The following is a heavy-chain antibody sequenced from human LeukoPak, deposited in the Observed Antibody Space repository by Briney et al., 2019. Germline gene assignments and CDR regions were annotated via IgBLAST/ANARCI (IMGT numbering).Heavy chain of an antibody. CDR2: VYYSGST. CDR3: ARLPQGGSSYGPLDV. CDR1: GGTITSSSYH. J-gene: IGHJ6*02. D-gene: IGHD5-18*01. Sequence: SETLSLTCTASGGTITSSSYHWGWIRQPPGKGLEWIGSVYYSGSTYYNASLESRVTISVDTSRTQFSLKLSSVTAADAAVYYCARLPQGGSSYGPLDVWGQGTTVTVSS. V-gene: IGHV4-39*01.